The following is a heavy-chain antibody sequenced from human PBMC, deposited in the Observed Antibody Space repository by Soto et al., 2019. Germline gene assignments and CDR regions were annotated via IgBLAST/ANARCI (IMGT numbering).Heavy chain of an antibody. V-gene: IGHV3-30-3*01. J-gene: IGHJ4*02. D-gene: IGHD6-13*01. CDR3: ASDQTGITTAGGGRIDH. CDR1: GFTFSTHA. Sequence: QVQLVESGGGVVQPGRSLRLSCAASGFTFSTHAMHWVRQAPGKGLECVAIVSFDGSNKYYADSVKGRFTISRDNSKNTLYLQMSGLKPEDTAFYYCASDQTGITTAGGGRIDHWGQGTLVTVSS. CDR2: VSFDGSNK.